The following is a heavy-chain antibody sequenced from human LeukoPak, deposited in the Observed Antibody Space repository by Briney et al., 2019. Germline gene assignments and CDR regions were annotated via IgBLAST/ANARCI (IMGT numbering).Heavy chain of an antibody. CDR1: RFTFSSYS. CDR2: ISSSSSYI. D-gene: IGHD1-14*01. CDR3: ARNRVPGSYYYMDV. Sequence: GGSLRLSCAPSRFTFSSYSMNWVRQAPGKGLEGVSSISSSSSYIYYADSVKGRFTISRDNAKNSLYLQMNSLRAEDTAVYYCARNRVPGSYYYMDVWGKGTTVTVS. J-gene: IGHJ6*03. V-gene: IGHV3-21*01.